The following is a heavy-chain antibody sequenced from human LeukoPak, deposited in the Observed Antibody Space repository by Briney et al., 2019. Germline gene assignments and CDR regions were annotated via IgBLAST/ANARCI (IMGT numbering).Heavy chain of an antibody. CDR1: GGSISSSSYY. J-gene: IGHJ4*02. CDR2: IYYSGST. V-gene: IGHV4-39*01. Sequence: SETLSLTCTVSGGSISSSSYYWGWIRQPPGKGLEWIGSIYYSGSTYYNPSLKSRVTISVDTSKNQFSLKLSPVTAADTAVYYCATATSYGGIDYWGQGTLVTVSS. D-gene: IGHD4/OR15-4a*01. CDR3: ATATSYGGIDY.